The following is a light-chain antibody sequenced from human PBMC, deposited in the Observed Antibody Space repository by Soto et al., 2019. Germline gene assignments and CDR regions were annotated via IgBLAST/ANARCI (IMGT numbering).Light chain of an antibody. Sequence: QYALTQPASVSGSPGQSISISCTGSSSDVGGYNYVSWYQHHPGKAPKLMIYDVSNRPSGVSNRFSGSRSGNTASLTISGLQAEDEADYYCSSYTSSSTVVFGGGTKVTVL. V-gene: IGLV2-14*03. CDR3: SSYTSSSTVV. J-gene: IGLJ2*01. CDR1: SSDVGGYNY. CDR2: DVS.